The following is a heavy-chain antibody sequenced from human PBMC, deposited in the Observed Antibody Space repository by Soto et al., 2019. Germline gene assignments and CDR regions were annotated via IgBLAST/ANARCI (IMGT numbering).Heavy chain of an antibody. J-gene: IGHJ4*02. CDR2: ISSSSSTI. V-gene: IGHV3-48*01. CDR3: ARDMTTVTLLD. CDR1: GFTFSSYS. D-gene: IGHD4-17*01. Sequence: GGSLRLSCAASGFTFSSYSMNWVRQAPGKGLEWVSYISSSSSTIYYADSVKGRFTISRDNAKNSLYLQMNSLRAEDTAVYYCARDMTTVTLLDWGQGTLVTVSS.